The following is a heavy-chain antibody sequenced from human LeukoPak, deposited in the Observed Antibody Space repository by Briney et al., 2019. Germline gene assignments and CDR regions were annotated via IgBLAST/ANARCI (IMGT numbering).Heavy chain of an antibody. J-gene: IGHJ3*01. V-gene: IGHV4-59*13. CDR1: GGSISSFY. D-gene: IGHD3-16*01. CDR2: VFYGGNT. Sequence: SETLSLTCTVSGGSISSFYWNWIRQPPGKGLEWVGYVFYGGNTNYNPSLGSRVTISEDTSKNQFSLNLNSLTAADTAVYYCARGLPGRDAFDVWGQGTVVTVSS. CDR3: ARGLPGRDAFDV.